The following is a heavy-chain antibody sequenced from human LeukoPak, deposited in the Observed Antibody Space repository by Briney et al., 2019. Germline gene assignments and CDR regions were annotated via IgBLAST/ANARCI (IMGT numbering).Heavy chain of an antibody. J-gene: IGHJ4*02. V-gene: IGHV3-30*03. Sequence: GGSLRLSCAASGFIVSSNYMTWVRQAPGKGLEWVAVTSSDLNVKLYADSVKGRFTISRDNSRSTLYLQMNSLRPEDTAIYYCAREGYYGSGSPPSLYFDYWGQGTLVTVSS. CDR3: AREGYYGSGSPPSLYFDY. CDR1: GFIVSSNY. CDR2: TSSDLNVK. D-gene: IGHD3-10*01.